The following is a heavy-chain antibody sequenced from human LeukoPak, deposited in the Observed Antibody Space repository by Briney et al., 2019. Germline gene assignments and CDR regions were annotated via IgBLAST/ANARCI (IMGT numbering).Heavy chain of an antibody. CDR2: INHSGST. Sequence: SETLSLTCAVYGGSFSGYYWSWIRQPPGKGLEWIGEINHSGSTNYNPSLKSRVTISVDTSKNQFSLKLSSVTAADTAVYYCASLSGYRGSYWGQGTLVTVSS. V-gene: IGHV4-34*01. CDR1: GGSFSGYY. CDR3: ASLSGYRGSY. D-gene: IGHD3-9*01. J-gene: IGHJ4*02.